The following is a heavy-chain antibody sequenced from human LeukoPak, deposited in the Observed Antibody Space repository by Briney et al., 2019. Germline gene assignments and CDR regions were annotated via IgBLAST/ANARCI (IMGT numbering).Heavy chain of an antibody. CDR1: GGSFSGYY. CDR2: INHSGST. Sequence: SETLSLTCAVYGGSFSGYYWSWIRQPPGKGLEWIGEINHSGSTNYNPSLKSRVTISVDTSKKQFSLKVNSVTAADTAVYYCARGTYSGSYSGYFDYWGQGTLVTVSS. J-gene: IGHJ4*02. CDR3: ARGTYSGSYSGYFDY. D-gene: IGHD1-26*01. V-gene: IGHV4-34*01.